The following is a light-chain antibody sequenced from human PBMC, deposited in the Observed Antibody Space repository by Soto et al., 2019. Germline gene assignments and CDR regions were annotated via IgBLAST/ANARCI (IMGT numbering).Light chain of an antibody. CDR3: QQHKSYPVT. CDR1: QNIDIW. J-gene: IGKJ4*01. V-gene: IGKV1-5*01. CDR2: DAS. Sequence: DIQMTQSTSTLSASVGDRVTITCRASQNIDIWLSWYQQKPGKAPSLLIYDASNLKSGVPSRFSGSGSGTEFTLTISSLQPDDSGSYYCQQHKSYPVTFGGGTKVEIK.